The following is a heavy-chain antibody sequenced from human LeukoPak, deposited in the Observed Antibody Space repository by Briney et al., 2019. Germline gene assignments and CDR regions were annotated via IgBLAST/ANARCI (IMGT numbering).Heavy chain of an antibody. Sequence: GGSLRLSCAASGFTFDDYAMSWVRQAPGKGLEWVSGINWNGGSTGYADSVKGRFTISRDNAKNSLYLQMNSLRAEDTALYYCAREGIKHYYYYYYMDVWGKGTTVTVSS. CDR2: INWNGGST. J-gene: IGHJ6*03. V-gene: IGHV3-20*04. CDR3: AREGIKHYYYYYYMDV. D-gene: IGHD3-10*01. CDR1: GFTFDDYA.